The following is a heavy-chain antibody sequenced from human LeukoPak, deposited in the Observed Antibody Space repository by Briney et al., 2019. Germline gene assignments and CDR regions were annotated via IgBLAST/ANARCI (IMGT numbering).Heavy chain of an antibody. CDR1: DGSISSYY. J-gene: IGHJ3*02. CDR3: ASLGYCSGGSCYLGTGAFDI. V-gene: IGHV4-59*01. CDR2: IYYSGST. Sequence: SETLSLTCTVSDGSISSYYWSWIRQPPGKGLEWIGFIYYSGSTNYNPSLKSRVTISVDTSKNQFSLKLSSVTAADTAVYYCASLGYCSGGSCYLGTGAFDIWGQGTMVTVSS. D-gene: IGHD2-15*01.